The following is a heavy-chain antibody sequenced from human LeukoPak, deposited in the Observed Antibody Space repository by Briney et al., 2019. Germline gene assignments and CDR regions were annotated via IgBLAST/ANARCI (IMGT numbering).Heavy chain of an antibody. J-gene: IGHJ4*02. V-gene: IGHV3-21*01. D-gene: IGHD5-24*01. CDR3: ASYNEPGFDY. CDR2: ISSSSSYI. Sequence: GGSLRLSCAASGFTFSSYSMNWVRQAPGKGLEGVSSISSSSSYIYYADSVKGRFTISRDNAKNSLYLQMNSLRAEDTAVYYCASYNEPGFDYWGQGTLVTVSS. CDR1: GFTFSSYS.